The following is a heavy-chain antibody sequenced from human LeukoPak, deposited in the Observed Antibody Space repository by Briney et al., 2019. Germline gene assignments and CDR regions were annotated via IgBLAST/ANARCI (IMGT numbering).Heavy chain of an antibody. Sequence: GGSLRLSCAASGFTFSSYVMTWVRQAPGAGLEWVSAIGTRSASTYYPDSVKGRFTISRDNSKNTVFLQMTSLRVEDTALYYCARRVGGTPDYWGLGTLVTVSS. CDR1: GFTFSSYV. V-gene: IGHV3-23*01. J-gene: IGHJ4*02. CDR2: IGTRSAST. CDR3: ARRVGGTPDY. D-gene: IGHD1-26*01.